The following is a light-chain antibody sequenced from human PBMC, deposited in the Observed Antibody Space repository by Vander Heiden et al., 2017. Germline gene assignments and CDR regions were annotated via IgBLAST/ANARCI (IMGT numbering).Light chain of an antibody. CDR3: QQYDNVPYT. CDR1: QDISNH. V-gene: IGKV1-33*01. Sequence: DIQMTQSPSSLSASVGDRVTITCQASQDISNHLNWYQQKPGKAPKVLNYDASNLETGVPSRVSGSGSGAYFTFTISSLQPEDIGTYYCQQYDNVPYTFGQGTKLEIK. CDR2: DAS. J-gene: IGKJ2*01.